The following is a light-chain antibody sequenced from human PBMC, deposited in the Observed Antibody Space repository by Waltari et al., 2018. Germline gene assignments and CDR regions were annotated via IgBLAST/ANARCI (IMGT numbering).Light chain of an antibody. J-gene: IGLJ2*01. Sequence: QSALTQPAFVSGSPGQSITISCTGTSSDVGGYNDDSWYQQHPGKAPKLMIYEVSNRPSGVSNRFSGLQAEDEADYYCNSCTSGSTLIFGGGTKVTVL. CDR3: NSCTSGSTLI. CDR2: EVS. V-gene: IGLV2-14*01. CDR1: SSDVGGYND.